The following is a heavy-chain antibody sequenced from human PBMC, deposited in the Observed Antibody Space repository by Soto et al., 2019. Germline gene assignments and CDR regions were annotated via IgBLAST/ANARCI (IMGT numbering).Heavy chain of an antibody. J-gene: IGHJ4*02. CDR3: ARADMANFDY. CDR2: FIAMLGTP. CDR1: GGTFGSQG. V-gene: IGHV1-69*13. D-gene: IGHD2-15*01. Sequence: SVKVSCKASGGTFGSQGIAWVRQAPGQGLEWMGGFIAMLGTPTYAKKVQGRATISADESLTSSYLELRSLRSEDTGVYFCARADMANFDYWGQGTVVTVSS.